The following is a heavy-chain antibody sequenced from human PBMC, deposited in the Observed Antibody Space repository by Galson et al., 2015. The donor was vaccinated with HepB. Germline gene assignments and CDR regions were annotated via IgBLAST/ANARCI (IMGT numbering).Heavy chain of an antibody. D-gene: IGHD2-15*01. V-gene: IGHV1-2*06. J-gene: IGHJ2*01. CDR3: ARGRGYCSGGSCYTRWYFDL. Sequence: SVKVSCKASGYTFTSYDINWVRQAPGQGLEWMGRINPNSGGTNYAQKFQGRVTMTRDTSISTAYMELSRLRSDDTAVYYCARGRGYCSGGSCYTRWYFDLWGRGTLVTVSS. CDR1: GYTFTSYD. CDR2: INPNSGGT.